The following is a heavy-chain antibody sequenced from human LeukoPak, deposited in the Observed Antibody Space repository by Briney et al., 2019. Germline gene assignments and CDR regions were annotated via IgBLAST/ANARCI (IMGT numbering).Heavy chain of an antibody. CDR3: ATGVATAFTY. J-gene: IGHJ4*02. CDR1: GYTFTGYY. Sequence: ASVKVSCRASGYTFTGYYIHWVRQAPGQGLEWMAWIDPNSGDTYSTPKFQGRVTMTRDTSINTASLELHWLSFDDTAVYYCATGVATAFTYWGQGTLVTVSS. V-gene: IGHV1-2*02. CDR2: IDPNSGDT. D-gene: IGHD3-3*01.